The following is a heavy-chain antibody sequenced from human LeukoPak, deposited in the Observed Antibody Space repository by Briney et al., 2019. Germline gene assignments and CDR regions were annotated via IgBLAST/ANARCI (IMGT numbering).Heavy chain of an antibody. J-gene: IGHJ6*02. CDR2: ISSSSSYT. CDR3: AKTRQAHTAMVSYYYYGMDV. D-gene: IGHD5-18*01. V-gene: IGHV3-21*04. Sequence: GGSLRLSCAASGFTFSSYSMNWVRQAPGKGLEWVSSISSSSSYTYYADSVKGRFTISRDNSKNTLYLQMNSLRAEDTAVYYCAKTRQAHTAMVSYYYYGMDVWGQGTTVTVSS. CDR1: GFTFSSYS.